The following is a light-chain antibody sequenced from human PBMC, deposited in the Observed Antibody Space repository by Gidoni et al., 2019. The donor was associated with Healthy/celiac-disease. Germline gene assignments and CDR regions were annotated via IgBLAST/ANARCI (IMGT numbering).Light chain of an antibody. J-gene: IGKJ1*01. Sequence: DIVMTQSPDSLAVSLGERATINCKSSRIVLYSSNNKNYLAWYQQKPGQPPKLLIYWASTRESGVPDRFGGSGSGTDFTLTISSLQAADVAVYYCQQYYSPPPTFGQGTKVEI. CDR3: QQYYSPPPT. V-gene: IGKV4-1*01. CDR1: RIVLYSSNNKNY. CDR2: WAS.